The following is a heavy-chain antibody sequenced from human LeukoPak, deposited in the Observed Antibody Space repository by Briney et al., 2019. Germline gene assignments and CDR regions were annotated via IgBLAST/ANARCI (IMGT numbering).Heavy chain of an antibody. J-gene: IGHJ5*02. Sequence: GPVKVSCKASGGTFNNYAFSWVRQAPGQGLEWMGWMNPNSGNTGYAQKFQGRVTMTRNTSISTAYMELSSLRSEDTAVYYCATYYYDSSGYSTWGQGTLVTVSS. D-gene: IGHD3-22*01. CDR2: MNPNSGNT. CDR3: ATYYYDSSGYST. V-gene: IGHV1-8*02. CDR1: GGTFNNYA.